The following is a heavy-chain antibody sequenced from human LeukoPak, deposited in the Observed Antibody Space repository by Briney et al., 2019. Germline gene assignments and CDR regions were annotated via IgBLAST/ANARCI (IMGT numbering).Heavy chain of an antibody. CDR2: IYYSGST. D-gene: IGHD4-23*01. J-gene: IGHJ2*01. CDR1: GGSISSYY. Sequence: SETLSLTCTVSGGSISSYYWSWIRQPPGKGLEWIGYIYYSGSTNYNPSLKSRVTISVDTSKNQFSLKLSSVTAADTAVYYCARAQNDYSGKRDYWYFDLWGRGTLVTVSS. CDR3: ARAQNDYSGKRDYWYFDL. V-gene: IGHV4-59*01.